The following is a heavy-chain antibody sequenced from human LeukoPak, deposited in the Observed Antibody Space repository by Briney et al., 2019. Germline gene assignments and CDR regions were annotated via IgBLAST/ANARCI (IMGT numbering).Heavy chain of an antibody. V-gene: IGHV3-30*04. Sequence: GGSLRLSCAASGFTFSSYAMHWVRQAPGKGLGWVAVMSYDGSNKNHADSVKGRFTISRDNSKNMLYLQMNSLRAEDTAVYYCVRPTRPYNSWHYFDYWGQGALVTVSS. CDR1: GFTFSSYA. D-gene: IGHD6-6*01. CDR2: MSYDGSNK. CDR3: VRPTRPYNSWHYFDY. J-gene: IGHJ4*02.